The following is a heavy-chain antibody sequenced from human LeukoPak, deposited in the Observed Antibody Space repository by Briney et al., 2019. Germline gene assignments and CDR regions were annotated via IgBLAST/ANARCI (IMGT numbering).Heavy chain of an antibody. V-gene: IGHV1-69*04. CDR2: IIPLVDVT. CDR3: ARDMSPPGVLVTSDYGMDV. CDR1: GDSFGRYA. D-gene: IGHD2-8*02. J-gene: IGHJ6*02. Sequence: VASVKVSCKASGDSFGRYAISWVRQAPGQGLEWMGRIIPLVDVTNYAQEFQGKVTITADRFTSTAYMELTSLISNDTAVYFCARDMSPPGVLVTSDYGMDVWGRGTTVTVSS.